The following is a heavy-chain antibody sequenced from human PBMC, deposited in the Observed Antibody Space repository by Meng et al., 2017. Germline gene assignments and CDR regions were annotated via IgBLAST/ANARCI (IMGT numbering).Heavy chain of an antibody. D-gene: IGHD2-2*01. CDR1: GFTFSSYA. V-gene: IGHV3-23*01. Sequence: GESLKISCAASGFTFSSYAMSWVRQAPGKGLEWVSAISGSGGSTYYADSVKGRFTISRDNSKNTLYLQMNSLSAEDTAVYYCAKAVVVPAAMYYFDYWGQGTLVTGSS. CDR2: ISGSGGST. J-gene: IGHJ4*02. CDR3: AKAVVVPAAMYYFDY.